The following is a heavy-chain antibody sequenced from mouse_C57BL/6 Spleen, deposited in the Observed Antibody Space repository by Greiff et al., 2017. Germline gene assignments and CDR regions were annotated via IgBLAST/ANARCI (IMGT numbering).Heavy chain of an antibody. D-gene: IGHD2-3*01. V-gene: IGHV1-54*01. Sequence: QVQLQQSGAELVRPGTSVKVSCKASGYAFTNYLIEWVKQRPGQGLEWIGVINPGSGGTNYNEKFKGMATLTADKSSITAYMQLSSLPSEDSAVSFCARGGYYEGYWGQGTTLTFSS. CDR2: INPGSGGT. CDR1: GYAFTNYL. CDR3: ARGGYYEGY. J-gene: IGHJ2*01.